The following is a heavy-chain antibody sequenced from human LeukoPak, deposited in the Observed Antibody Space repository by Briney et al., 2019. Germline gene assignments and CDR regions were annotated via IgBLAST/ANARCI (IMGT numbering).Heavy chain of an antibody. J-gene: IGHJ4*02. CDR3: AREVMAAAALYYFDN. Sequence: SETLSLTCTVSGGSINTYYWTWIRQPAGKGLEWIGRIYSSGSTNYNPSLRSRVTMSIDTSKNQFSLKLGSVTAADTAVYYCAREVMAAAALYYFDNWGQGTLVTVSS. V-gene: IGHV4-4*07. D-gene: IGHD6-13*01. CDR2: IYSSGST. CDR1: GGSINTYY.